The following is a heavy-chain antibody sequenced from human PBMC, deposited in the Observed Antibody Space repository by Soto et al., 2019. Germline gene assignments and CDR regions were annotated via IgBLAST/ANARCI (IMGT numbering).Heavy chain of an antibody. CDR3: ARTPGIAAAEYYFDY. V-gene: IGHV4-34*01. Sequence: SGTPALTCAVYGGSFSGYDWSWIRQPPGKGLEWIGEINHSGSTNYNPSLKSRVTISVDTSKNQFSLKLSSVTAADTAVYYCARTPGIAAAEYYFDYWGQGTLVTVS. CDR1: GGSFSGYD. D-gene: IGHD6-13*01. CDR2: INHSGST. J-gene: IGHJ4*02.